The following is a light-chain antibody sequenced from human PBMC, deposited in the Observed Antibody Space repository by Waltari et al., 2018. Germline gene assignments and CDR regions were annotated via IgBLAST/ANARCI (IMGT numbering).Light chain of an antibody. CDR3: QNHERLPAT. CDR2: HAS. V-gene: IGKV3-20*01. J-gene: IGKJ1*01. Sequence: EVVLTQSPGTLSLSPGERDTLACRASQSVSSFLAWYQQKPGQAPRLLIYHASNRATGIPDRFSGSGSGTDFSLTISRLEPEDFAVYYCQNHERLPATFGQGTKVEI. CDR1: QSVSSF.